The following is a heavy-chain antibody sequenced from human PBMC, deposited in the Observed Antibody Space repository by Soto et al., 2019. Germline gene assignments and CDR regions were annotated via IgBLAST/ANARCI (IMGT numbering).Heavy chain of an antibody. CDR1: GFTFISYG. CDR3: AKDSAAAGYGMDV. V-gene: IGHV3-30*18. D-gene: IGHD2-15*01. Sequence: GGALRVSCAASGFTFISYGMHWVRQAPGKGLEWGAVISYDGSNKYYADSVKGRFTISRDNSKNTLYLQMNSLRAEDTAVYYCAKDSAAAGYGMDVWGQGTTVPVSS. CDR2: ISYDGSNK. J-gene: IGHJ6*02.